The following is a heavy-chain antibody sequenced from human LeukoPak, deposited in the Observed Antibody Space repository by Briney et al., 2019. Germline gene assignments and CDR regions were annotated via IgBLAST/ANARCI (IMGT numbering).Heavy chain of an antibody. Sequence: PGGSLRLSCAASGFTFSNYAMNWVRQTPGKGLEWVSGISATGGSTYYPDSVKGRFIISRDNSKNTLYLQVNSLRADDTAIYYCAKSSVRVAATSRFQNWGQGTLVTVSS. CDR2: ISATGGST. V-gene: IGHV3-23*01. CDR1: GFTFSNYA. CDR3: AKSSVRVAATSRFQN. J-gene: IGHJ4*02. D-gene: IGHD3-10*02.